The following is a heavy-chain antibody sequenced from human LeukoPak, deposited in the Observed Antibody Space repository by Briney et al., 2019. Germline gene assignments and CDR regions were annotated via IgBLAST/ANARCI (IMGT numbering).Heavy chain of an antibody. D-gene: IGHD3-16*02. CDR3: AKSHRSRGGGIDY. J-gene: IGHJ4*02. CDR1: GFTFSSYG. CDR2: IRYDGSNK. V-gene: IGHV3-30*02. Sequence: GGSLRLSCAASGFTFSSYGMHWVRQAPGKGLEWVAFIRYDGSNKYYADSVKGRFTISRDNSKNTLYLQMNSLRAEDTAVNYCAKSHRSRGGGIDYWGQGTLVTVSS.